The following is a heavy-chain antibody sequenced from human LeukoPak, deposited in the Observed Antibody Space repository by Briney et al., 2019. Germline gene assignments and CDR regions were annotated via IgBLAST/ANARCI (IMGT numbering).Heavy chain of an antibody. V-gene: IGHV3-48*03. D-gene: IGHD3-10*01. J-gene: IGHJ4*02. CDR3: ARDYLSGGGFDC. CDR1: GFTFSSYE. Sequence: GGSLRLSCAASGFTFSSYEMNWVRQAPGKGLEWVSYISSSGSTIYYADSVKGRFTISRDNAKNSLYLQMNSLRAEDTAVYYCARDYLSGGGFDCWGQGTLVTVSS. CDR2: ISSSGSTI.